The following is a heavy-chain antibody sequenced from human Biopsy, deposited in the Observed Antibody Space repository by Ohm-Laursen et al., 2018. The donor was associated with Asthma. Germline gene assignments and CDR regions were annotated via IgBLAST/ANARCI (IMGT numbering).Heavy chain of an antibody. D-gene: IGHD6-19*01. V-gene: IGHV1-69*10. CDR1: GGTFSSYA. Sequence: ASVKVSCKTSGGTFSSYAISWVRQAPGQGLEWMGGIIPIFGIANYAQKFQGRVTITADKSTSTAYMELSSLRSEDTAVYYCAREMRAGRGNAFDIWGQGTMVTVSS. CDR2: IIPIFGIA. J-gene: IGHJ3*02. CDR3: AREMRAGRGNAFDI.